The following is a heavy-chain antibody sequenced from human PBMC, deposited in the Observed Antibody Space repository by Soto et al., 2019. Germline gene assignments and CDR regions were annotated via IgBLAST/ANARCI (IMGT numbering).Heavy chain of an antibody. CDR1: GFIFSDYS. V-gene: IGHV3-48*02. D-gene: IGHD3-22*01. CDR3: ARDSSGRQYYGMDV. J-gene: IGHJ6*02. Sequence: LRLSCTPSGFIFSDYSMNWVRQAPGKGLEWISYITTTSSTMYYADSVKGRFTISRDNAKNSLYLQMNSLRDEDTAVYYCARDSSGRQYYGMDVWGQGTTVTVSS. CDR2: ITTTSSTM.